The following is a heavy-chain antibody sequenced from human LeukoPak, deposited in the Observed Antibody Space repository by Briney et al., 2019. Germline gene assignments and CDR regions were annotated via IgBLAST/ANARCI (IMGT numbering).Heavy chain of an antibody. CDR3: ARRAVDNSYYYYMDV. CDR1: GFSFTGSV. CDR2: IVVGSGNT. D-gene: IGHD6-19*01. Sequence: SVKVSCKASGFSFTGSVIQWVRQARGQRLEWIGWIVVGSGNTNYAQKFQERVTITRDRSTSTAYMEVSSLRYEDTAVYYCARRAVDNSYYYYMDVWGKGTTVTISS. V-gene: IGHV1-58*02. J-gene: IGHJ6*03.